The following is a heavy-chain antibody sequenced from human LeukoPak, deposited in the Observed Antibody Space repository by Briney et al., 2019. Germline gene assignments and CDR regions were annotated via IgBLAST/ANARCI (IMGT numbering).Heavy chain of an antibody. J-gene: IGHJ4*02. CDR2: INVGNGDT. D-gene: IGHD2-21*02. CDR3: ARKNYGDRHPYDY. CDR1: GYNFITYA. V-gene: IGHV1-3*01. Sequence: ASVKVSCKASGYNFITYAMHWVRQAPGQGLEWMGYINVGNGDTKYSQKFQGGVTFTRDTSASIAYMELSSLTSEDTAIYYCARKNYGDRHPYDYWGQGTLVTVSS.